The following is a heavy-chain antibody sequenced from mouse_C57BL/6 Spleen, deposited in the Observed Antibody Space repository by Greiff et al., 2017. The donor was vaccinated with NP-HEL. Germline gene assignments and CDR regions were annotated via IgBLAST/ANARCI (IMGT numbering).Heavy chain of an antibody. D-gene: IGHD2-1*01. CDR2: INPNYGTT. J-gene: IGHJ4*01. CDR3: AKGIYYGNLYYAMDY. Sequence: VHVKQSGPELVKPGASVKISCKASGYSFTDYNMNWVKQSNGKSLEWIGVINPNYGTTSYNQKFKGKATLTVDQSSSTAYMQLNSLTSEDSAVYYCAKGIYYGNLYYAMDYWGQGTSVTVSS. CDR1: GYSFTDYN. V-gene: IGHV1-39*01.